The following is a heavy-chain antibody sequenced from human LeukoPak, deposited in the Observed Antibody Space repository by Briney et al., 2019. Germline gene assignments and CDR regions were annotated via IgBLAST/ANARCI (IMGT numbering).Heavy chain of an antibody. CDR3: ARGDCSGASCLLADY. CDR2: ISSSSSTI. CDR1: GFTFSDYY. J-gene: IGHJ4*02. Sequence: GGSLRLSCAASGFTFSDYYMSWIRQAPGKGLEWVSYISSSSSTIYYADSVKGRFTISRDNAKNSQYLQMNSLRDEDTAVYYCARGDCSGASCLLADYWGQGTLVTVSS. D-gene: IGHD2-15*01. V-gene: IGHV3-11*04.